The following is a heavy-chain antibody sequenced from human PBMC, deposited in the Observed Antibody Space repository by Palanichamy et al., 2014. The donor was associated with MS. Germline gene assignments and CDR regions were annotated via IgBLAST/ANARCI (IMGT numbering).Heavy chain of an antibody. CDR3: ARQGDTALFGY. J-gene: IGHJ4*02. CDR2: IYHSGST. CDR1: GYSVSSGYY. Sequence: QVQLQESGPGLVKPSETLSLTCAVSGYSVSSGYYWGWIRQPPGKGLEWIGSIYHSGSTYYNPSLKSRVTISVDTSKNQFSLKLSSVTAADTAVYYCARQGDTALFGYWGQGTLVTVSS. V-gene: IGHV4-38-2*01. D-gene: IGHD5-18*01.